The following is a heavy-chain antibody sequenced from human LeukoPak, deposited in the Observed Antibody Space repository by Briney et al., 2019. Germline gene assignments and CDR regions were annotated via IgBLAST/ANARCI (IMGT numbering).Heavy chain of an antibody. J-gene: IGHJ4*02. CDR2: ISAYNGNT. D-gene: IGHD3-3*01. Sequence: ASVKVSCTASGYTFTIYGISWVRQAPGQGLEWMGWISAYNGNTNYSQKLQGRVTMTTDTSTSKAYRELRRLRSYDTAVYYCARYYDFWSGYYFGSYYFDDWGQGTLVTVSS. CDR3: ARYYDFWSGYYFGSYYFDD. CDR1: GYTFTIYG. V-gene: IGHV1-18*01.